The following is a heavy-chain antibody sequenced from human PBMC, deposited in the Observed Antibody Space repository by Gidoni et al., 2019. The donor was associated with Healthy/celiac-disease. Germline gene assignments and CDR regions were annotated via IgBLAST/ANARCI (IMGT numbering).Heavy chain of an antibody. CDR3: AKDSYSSSSGDYYYGMDV. V-gene: IGHV3-43*01. D-gene: IGHD6-6*01. CDR1: GFTFDDYP. CDR2: ISWDGGST. Sequence: EVQLVESGGVVVQPGGSLRLSCAASGFTFDDYPMHWVRQAPGKGLEWVSLISWDGGSTYYADSVKGRFTISRDNSKNSLYLQMNSLRTEDTALYYCAKDSYSSSSGDYYYGMDVWGQGTTVTVSS. J-gene: IGHJ6*02.